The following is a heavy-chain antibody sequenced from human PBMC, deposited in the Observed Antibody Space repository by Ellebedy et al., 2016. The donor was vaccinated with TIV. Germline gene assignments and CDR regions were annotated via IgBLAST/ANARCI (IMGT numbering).Heavy chain of an antibody. J-gene: IGHJ4*02. D-gene: IGHD3/OR15-3a*01. Sequence: MPSETLSLTCTVSGVSISGGGYYWTWIRQSPGKGLEWIGYIYYTGNTYYNPSLKSRVTISVDTSKNQFSLNQSSVTAADTAVYYCARRSKGGLVFFDYWGQGTLVTVSS. CDR3: ARRSKGGLVFFDY. V-gene: IGHV4-30-4*08. CDR1: GVSISGGGYY. CDR2: IYYTGNT.